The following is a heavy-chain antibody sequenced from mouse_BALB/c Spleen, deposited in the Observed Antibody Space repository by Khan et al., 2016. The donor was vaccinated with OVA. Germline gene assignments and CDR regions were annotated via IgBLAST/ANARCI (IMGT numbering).Heavy chain of an antibody. D-gene: IGHD2-10*02. CDR2: INPSNGGT. CDR1: GYTFSSYY. CDR3: TRSGYANPFAY. J-gene: IGHJ3*01. Sequence: QVQLQQSGAELVKPGASVKLSCKASGYTFSSYYMYWVKQRPGQGLEWIGGINPSNGGTTFNETFKTKATLTVDKSSTTAYMHLSSLTSEDSAVYYCTRSGYANPFAYWGQGTLVTVSA. V-gene: IGHV1S81*02.